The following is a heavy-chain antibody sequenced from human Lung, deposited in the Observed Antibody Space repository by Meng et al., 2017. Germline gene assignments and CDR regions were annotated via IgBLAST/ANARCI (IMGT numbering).Heavy chain of an antibody. CDR3: AKDLSKQQQLGELDY. Sequence: QVQRVESGGGVVQPGRSLRLSCAASGCTFSSYGMHWVRQAPGKGLEWVAVISYDGSNKYYADSVKGRFTISRDNSKNTLYLQMNSLRAEDTAVYYCAKDLSKQQQLGELDYWGQGTLVTVSS. D-gene: IGHD6-13*01. J-gene: IGHJ4*02. CDR1: GCTFSSYG. CDR2: ISYDGSNK. V-gene: IGHV3-30*18.